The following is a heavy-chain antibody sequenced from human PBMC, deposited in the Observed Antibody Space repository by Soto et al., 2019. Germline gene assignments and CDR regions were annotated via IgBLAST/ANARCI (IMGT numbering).Heavy chain of an antibody. CDR3: ARAPIERAAAGGQTITGLDY. J-gene: IGHJ4*02. CDR2: IIPVFGTA. D-gene: IGHD6-13*01. V-gene: IGHV1-69*06. CDR1: GGTFSSYA. Sequence: QVQLVQSGAEVKKPGSSVKVSCKASGGTFSSYAISWVRQAPGQGLEWMGGIIPVFGTANYAQKFQGRVTIPADKSTSTAYMELSSLRSEDTAVYYCARAPIERAAAGGQTITGLDYWGQGTLVTVSS.